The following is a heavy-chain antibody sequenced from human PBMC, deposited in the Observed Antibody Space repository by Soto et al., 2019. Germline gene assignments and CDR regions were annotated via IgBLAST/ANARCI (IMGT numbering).Heavy chain of an antibody. CDR3: ARRGGHYYYYYMDV. CDR2: IKQDGSEK. J-gene: IGHJ6*03. V-gene: IGHV3-7*01. Sequence: GGSLRLSCAASGFTFSSYWMSWVRQAPGKGLEWVANIKQDGSEKYYVDSVKGRFTISRDNAKNSLYLQMNSLRAEDTAVYYCARRGGHYYYYYMDVWGKGTTVTVSS. D-gene: IGHD2-15*01. CDR1: GFTFSSYW.